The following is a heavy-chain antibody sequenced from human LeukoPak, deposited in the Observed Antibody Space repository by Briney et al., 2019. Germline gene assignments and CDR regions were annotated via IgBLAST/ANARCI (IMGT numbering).Heavy chain of an antibody. Sequence: GGSLRLSCAASGFIFSSYGMHWVRQAPGKGLEWVAVIWYDGSNKYYADSVKGRFTISRDNSKNTLYLQMNSLRAEDTAVYYCARPLNYYDSSGYFDYWGQGTLVTVSS. V-gene: IGHV3-33*01. CDR2: IWYDGSNK. J-gene: IGHJ4*02. CDR3: ARPLNYYDSSGYFDY. D-gene: IGHD3-22*01. CDR1: GFIFSSYG.